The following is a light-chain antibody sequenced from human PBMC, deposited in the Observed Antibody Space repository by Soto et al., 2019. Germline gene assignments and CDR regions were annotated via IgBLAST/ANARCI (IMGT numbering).Light chain of an antibody. J-gene: IGLJ1*01. CDR2: EVS. CDR1: GSYNF. CDR3: CSDAGRSTYV. Sequence: ALTHPASVTSSHVQCISIFNTIGSYNFVSWYQQHPGKAPKVLIYEVSKRPSGVSDRFSGSKSGNTASLTISGLQAEDEADYYCCSDAGRSTYVFGTVTKVTL. V-gene: IGLV2-23*02.